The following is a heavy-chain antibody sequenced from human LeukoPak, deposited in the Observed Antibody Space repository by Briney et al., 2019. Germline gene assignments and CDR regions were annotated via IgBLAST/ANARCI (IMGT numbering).Heavy chain of an antibody. V-gene: IGHV3-7*01. D-gene: IGHD3-3*01. CDR2: IKQDGSEK. CDR3: ARDLGDFWSGDAFDI. J-gene: IGHJ3*02. Sequence: GGSLRLSCAASGFTFSSYWMSWVRQAPGKGLEWVANIKQDGSEKYYVDSVKGRFTISRDNAKSSLYLQMNSLRAEDTAVYYCARDLGDFWSGDAFDIWGQGTMVTVSS. CDR1: GFTFSSYW.